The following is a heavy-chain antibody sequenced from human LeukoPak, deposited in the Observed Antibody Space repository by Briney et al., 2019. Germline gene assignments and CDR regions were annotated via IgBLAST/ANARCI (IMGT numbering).Heavy chain of an antibody. D-gene: IGHD5-18*01. V-gene: IGHV3-30-3*01. Sequence: PGGSLRLSCAASGFTFSSYAMHWVRQAPGKGLEWVAVISYDGSNKYYADSVKGRFTISRDNSKNTLYLQVNSLRAEDTAVYYCARDYGSYTAMVTRCHYYYYYGMDVWGQGTTVTVSS. CDR2: ISYDGSNK. CDR1: GFTFSSYA. CDR3: ARDYGSYTAMVTRCHYYYYYGMDV. J-gene: IGHJ6*02.